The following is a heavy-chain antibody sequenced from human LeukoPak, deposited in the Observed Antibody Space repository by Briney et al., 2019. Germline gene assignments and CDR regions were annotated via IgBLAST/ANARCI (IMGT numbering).Heavy chain of an antibody. V-gene: IGHV4-34*01. J-gene: IGHJ6*02. Sequence: SETLSLTCAVYGGSFSGYYWSWIRQPPGKGLEWIGEINHSGSTNYNPSLKSRVTISVDTSKNQFSLKLSSVTAADTAVYYCATLGAYGYYYGMDVWGQGTTVTVSS. D-gene: IGHD4-17*01. CDR1: GGSFSGYY. CDR3: ATLGAYGYYYGMDV. CDR2: INHSGST.